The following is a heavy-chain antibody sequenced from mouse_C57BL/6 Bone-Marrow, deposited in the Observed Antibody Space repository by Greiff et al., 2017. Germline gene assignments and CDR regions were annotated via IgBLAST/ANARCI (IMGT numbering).Heavy chain of an antibody. D-gene: IGHD3-2*01. V-gene: IGHV1-69*01. CDR2: IDPSDSYT. Sequence: VQLQQPGAELVMPGASVKLSCKASGYTFTSYWMHWVKPGPGQGLEWIGEIDPSDSYTNYNQKCKGKSTLTVDKSSSTAYMQLSSLTSEDSAVYYCARRGQLAWLAYWGQGTLVTVSA. CDR3: ARRGQLAWLAY. J-gene: IGHJ3*01. CDR1: GYTFTSYW.